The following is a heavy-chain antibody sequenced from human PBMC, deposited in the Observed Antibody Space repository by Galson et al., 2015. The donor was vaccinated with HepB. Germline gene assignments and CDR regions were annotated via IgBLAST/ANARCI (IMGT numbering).Heavy chain of an antibody. Sequence: SLRLSCAASGFTFSTFWMSWVRQAPGKGLEWVANIKEDGSEKYYVDSLKGRSTISRDNAKSLLFLQLNSLRAEDTAIYYCARSNSNLLQWAMSNYYFDYWGQGALVTVSS. CDR3: ARSNSNLLQWAMSNYYFDY. CDR2: IKEDGSEK. V-gene: IGHV3-7*03. CDR1: GFTFSTFW. J-gene: IGHJ4*02. D-gene: IGHD2-2*01.